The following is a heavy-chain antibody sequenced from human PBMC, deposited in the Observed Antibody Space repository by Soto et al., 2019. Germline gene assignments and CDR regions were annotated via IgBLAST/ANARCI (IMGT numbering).Heavy chain of an antibody. V-gene: IGHV3-23*01. Sequence: GGSLRLSCAASGFTFSSYAMSWVRQAPGKGLEWVSAISGSGGSTYYADSVKGRFTISRDNSKNTLYLQMNSLRAEDTAVYYCAKELGDVVVPAAIYYYYGMDVWGQGTTVTVSS. CDR3: AKELGDVVVPAAIYYYYGMDV. D-gene: IGHD2-2*01. CDR2: ISGSGGST. J-gene: IGHJ6*02. CDR1: GFTFSSYA.